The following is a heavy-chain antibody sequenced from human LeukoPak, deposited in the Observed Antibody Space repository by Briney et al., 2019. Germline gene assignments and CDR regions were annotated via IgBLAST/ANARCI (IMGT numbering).Heavy chain of an antibody. Sequence: ASVKVSCKTSGYTFTGYYMHWVRQAPGQGLEWMGWINPNSGGTNYAQKFQGRVTMTRDTSISSAYMELSRLRSDDTAVYYCARDGEDILTGYSYGMDVWGQGTTVTVSS. J-gene: IGHJ6*02. D-gene: IGHD3-9*01. CDR1: GYTFTGYY. V-gene: IGHV1-2*02. CDR3: ARDGEDILTGYSYGMDV. CDR2: INPNSGGT.